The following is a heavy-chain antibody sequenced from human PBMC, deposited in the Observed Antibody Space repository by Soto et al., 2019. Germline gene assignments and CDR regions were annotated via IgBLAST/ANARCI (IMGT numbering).Heavy chain of an antibody. D-gene: IGHD6-6*01. CDR1: GFTFSSYG. CDR2: IWYDGSNK. J-gene: IGHJ4*02. Sequence: GGSLRLSCAASGFTFSSYGMHWVRQAPGKGLEWVAVIWYDGSNKYYADSVKGRFTISRDYSKNTLYLQMNSLRAEDTAVYYCARPTYSSSDYFDYWGQGTLVTVSS. CDR3: ARPTYSSSDYFDY. V-gene: IGHV3-33*01.